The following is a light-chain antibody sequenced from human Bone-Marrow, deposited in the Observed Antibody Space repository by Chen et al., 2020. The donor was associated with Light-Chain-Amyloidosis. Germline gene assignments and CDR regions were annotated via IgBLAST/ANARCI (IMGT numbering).Light chain of an antibody. V-gene: IGLV2-14*01. J-gene: IGLJ2*01. Sequence: SALTQPASVSGSPGQTITISCTGASSDVGGYNYVSWYQQHPGKAPILMIYDVSNRPSGVSNRCSGSKSGNTASLTISGLQAEDEADYYCSSYTSSSTVVFGGGTKLTVL. CDR3: SSYTSSSTVV. CDR1: SSDVGGYNY. CDR2: DVS.